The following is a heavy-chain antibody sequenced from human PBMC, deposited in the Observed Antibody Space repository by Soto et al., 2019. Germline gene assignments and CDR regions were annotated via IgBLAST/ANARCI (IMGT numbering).Heavy chain of an antibody. CDR3: ARGGPQLWLLGVYYFDY. CDR2: INHSGST. J-gene: IGHJ4*02. CDR1: GGSFSGYY. D-gene: IGHD5-18*01. V-gene: IGHV4-34*01. Sequence: QVQLQQWGAGLLKPSETLSLTCAVYGGSFSGYYWSWIRQPPGKGLEWIGEINHSGSTNYNPSLKSRVTISVDTSKNQFSLKLSSVTAADTAVYYCARGGPQLWLLGVYYFDYWGQGTLVTVSS.